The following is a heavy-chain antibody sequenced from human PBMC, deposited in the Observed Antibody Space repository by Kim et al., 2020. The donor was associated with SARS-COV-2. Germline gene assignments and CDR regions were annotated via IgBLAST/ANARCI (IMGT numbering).Heavy chain of an antibody. J-gene: IGHJ3*02. CDR2: ISSSGSTK. CDR3: AIYHPSYYVILAGYLDAFDI. D-gene: IGHD3-9*01. Sequence: GGSLRLSCAASGFTFSSYEMNWVRQAPGKGLEWVSYISSSGSTKYYADSVKGRFTISRDNAKNSLYLQMNSLRAEDTAVYYCAIYHPSYYVILAGYLDAFDIWGQGTMVTVSS. V-gene: IGHV3-48*03. CDR1: GFTFSSYE.